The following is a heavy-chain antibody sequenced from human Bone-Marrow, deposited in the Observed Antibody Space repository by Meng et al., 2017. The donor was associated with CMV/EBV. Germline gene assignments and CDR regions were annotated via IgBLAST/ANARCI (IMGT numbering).Heavy chain of an antibody. CDR1: GYSISSGYY. Sequence: SETLSLTCTVSGYSISSGYYWGWIRQPPGKGLEWIGSIYHSGSTYYHPSLKSRVTISINTSKNQFSLKLSSVTAAGTAVSYCARHVWFQLNWFDPWGQGTLVTVSS. CDR2: IYHSGST. J-gene: IGHJ5*02. D-gene: IGHD5-18*01. CDR3: ARHVWFQLNWFDP. V-gene: IGHV4-38-2*02.